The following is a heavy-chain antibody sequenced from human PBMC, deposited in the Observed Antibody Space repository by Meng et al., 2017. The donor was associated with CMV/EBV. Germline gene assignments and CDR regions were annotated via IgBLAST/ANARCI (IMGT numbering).Heavy chain of an antibody. Sequence: GEPLKISCAASGFTFSSYWMSWVRQAPGKGLEWVANIKQDGSEKYYVDSVKGRFTISRDNAKNSLYLQMNSLRAEDTAVYYCARGATVTSYYYYYGMDVWGQGTTVTVSS. CDR1: GFTFSSYW. CDR3: ARGATVTSYYYYYGMDV. CDR2: IKQDGSEK. J-gene: IGHJ6*02. V-gene: IGHV3-7*01. D-gene: IGHD4-11*01.